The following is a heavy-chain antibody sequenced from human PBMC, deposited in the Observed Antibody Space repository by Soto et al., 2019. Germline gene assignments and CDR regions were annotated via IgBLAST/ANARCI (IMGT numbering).Heavy chain of an antibody. J-gene: IGHJ6*02. Sequence: PGESLKISCKGSGYSFTSYWIGWVRQMPGKGLEWMGIIYPGDSDTRYSPSFQGQVTISADKSISTAYLQWSSLKASDTAMYYCARPVYYYDSSGYYYYGMDVWGQGTTVTVSS. CDR3: ARPVYYYDSSGYYYYGMDV. CDR1: GYSFTSYW. V-gene: IGHV5-51*01. CDR2: IYPGDSDT. D-gene: IGHD3-22*01.